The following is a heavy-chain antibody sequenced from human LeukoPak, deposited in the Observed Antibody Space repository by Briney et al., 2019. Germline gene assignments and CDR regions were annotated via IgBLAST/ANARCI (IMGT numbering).Heavy chain of an antibody. CDR2: IYYSGST. Sequence: SETLSLTCTVSGGSISSSSYYWGWIRQPPGKGLEWIGSIYYSGSTYYNPSLKSRVTISVDTSKNQVSLKLSSVTAADTAVYYCARQALYRGYCSAANCLNWFDPWGQGTLVTVSS. D-gene: IGHD2-15*01. CDR1: GGSISSSSYY. J-gene: IGHJ5*02. V-gene: IGHV4-39*01. CDR3: ARQALYRGYCSAANCLNWFDP.